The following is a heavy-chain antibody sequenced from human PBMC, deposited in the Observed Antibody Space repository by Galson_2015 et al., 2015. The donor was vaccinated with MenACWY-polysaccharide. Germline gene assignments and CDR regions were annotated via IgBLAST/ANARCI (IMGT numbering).Heavy chain of an antibody. CDR3: ARHVIGGGYFDY. Sequence: GNGDTKYSEKLQGRVSITKDTSANTVYMELSSLTYEDTAVVYCARHVIGGGYFDYWGQGTLVTVSS. D-gene: IGHD2/OR15-2a*01. V-gene: IGHV1-3*01. CDR2: GNGDT. J-gene: IGHJ4*02.